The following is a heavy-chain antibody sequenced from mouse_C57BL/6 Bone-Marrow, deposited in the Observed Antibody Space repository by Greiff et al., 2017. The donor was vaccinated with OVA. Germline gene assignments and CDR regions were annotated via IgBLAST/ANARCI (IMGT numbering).Heavy chain of an antibody. V-gene: IGHV1-82*01. J-gene: IGHJ4*01. D-gene: IGHD1-1*01. CDR3: APSHYYGSSSWDMDY. Sequence: LVESGPELVKPGASVKISCKASGYAFSSSWMNWVKQRPGKGLEWIGRIYPGDGDTNYNGKFKGKATLTADKSSSTAYMQLSSLTSEDSAVYFCAPSHYYGSSSWDMDYWGQGTSVTVSS. CDR1: GYAFSSSW. CDR2: IYPGDGDT.